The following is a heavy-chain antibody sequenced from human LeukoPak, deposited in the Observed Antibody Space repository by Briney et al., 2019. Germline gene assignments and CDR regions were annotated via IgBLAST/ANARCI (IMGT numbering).Heavy chain of an antibody. D-gene: IGHD3-10*01. CDR1: GFTFSSYS. V-gene: IGHV3-21*01. Sequence: GGSLRLSCAASGFTFSSYSMNWVRQAPGKGLEWGSSISSSRSYIYYADSLKGRFTISRDNAKNSLYLQMNSLRAEDTAVYYCARGQPSGFDYWGQGTLVTVSS. CDR2: ISSSRSYI. CDR3: ARGQPSGFDY. J-gene: IGHJ4*02.